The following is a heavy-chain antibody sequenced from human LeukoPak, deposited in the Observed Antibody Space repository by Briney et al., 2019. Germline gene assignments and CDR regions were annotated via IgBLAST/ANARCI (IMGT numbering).Heavy chain of an antibody. Sequence: ASVKVSCKASGYTFTSYYMHWVRQAPGQGLEWMGWINPNSGGTSYAQNFQGRVTMTRDTSISTAYMELNTLRSDDTAVYYCARARTIVVVPAANNWFDPWGQGTLVTVSS. D-gene: IGHD2-2*01. CDR3: ARARTIVVVPAANNWFDP. V-gene: IGHV1-2*02. CDR1: GYTFTSYY. CDR2: INPNSGGT. J-gene: IGHJ5*02.